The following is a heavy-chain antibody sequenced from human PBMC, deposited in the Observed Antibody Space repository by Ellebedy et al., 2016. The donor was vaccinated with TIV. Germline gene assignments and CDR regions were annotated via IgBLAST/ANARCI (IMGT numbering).Heavy chain of an antibody. CDR2: IWYDGSNK. V-gene: IGHV3-33*08. J-gene: IGHJ4*02. CDR1: GFTFSSYG. Sequence: GESLKISCAASGFTFSSYGMHWVRQAPGKGLEWAAVIWYDGSNKYYADSVKGRFTISRDNAKNTLYLQMNSLRAEDTAIYYCARLARQSDYWGQGTLVTVSS. CDR3: ARLARQSDY.